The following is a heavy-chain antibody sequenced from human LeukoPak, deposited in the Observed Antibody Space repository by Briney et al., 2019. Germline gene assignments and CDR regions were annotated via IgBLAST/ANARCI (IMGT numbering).Heavy chain of an antibody. D-gene: IGHD2-2*01. Sequence: PSETLSLTCAVYGGSFSGYYWSWIRQPPGKGLEWIGGINHSGSTNYNPSLKSRATISVDTSKNQFSLKLSSVTAADTAVYYCARVPIGIVVVPADVYFDYWGQGTLVTVSS. CDR3: ARVPIGIVVVPADVYFDY. V-gene: IGHV4-34*01. CDR2: INHSGST. J-gene: IGHJ4*02. CDR1: GGSFSGYY.